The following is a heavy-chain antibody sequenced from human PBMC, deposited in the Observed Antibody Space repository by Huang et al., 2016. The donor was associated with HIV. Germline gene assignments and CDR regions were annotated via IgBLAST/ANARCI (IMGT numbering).Heavy chain of an antibody. J-gene: IGHJ6*03. V-gene: IGHV1-8*01. D-gene: IGHD4-17*01. CDR3: VRGTRYGDYGLRHYYYYMDV. Sequence: QVQLVQSGAEVKTPGASVKVSCKASGYTFSSHDINWVRQAPGQGLEWMGVMNPKSGHTGYSQKFQGRVNITSSTSITTAYMELSSLRSADTAVYYCVRGTRYGDYGLRHYYYYMDVWGKGTTVTVSS. CDR1: GYTFSSHD. CDR2: MNPKSGHT.